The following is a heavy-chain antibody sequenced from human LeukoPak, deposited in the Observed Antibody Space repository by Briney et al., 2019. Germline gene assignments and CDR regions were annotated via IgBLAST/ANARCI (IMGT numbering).Heavy chain of an antibody. Sequence: GESLKISCKVSGYSFSRYWIGWVRHMPGKGLEWMGIIYPGDSDTRYSPSLQGQVTISVDKSISTAYVQLSSLKASDTAMYYCARGYGGNFYLDYWGQGTLVTVSS. CDR2: IYPGDSDT. CDR3: ARGYGGNFYLDY. V-gene: IGHV5-51*01. J-gene: IGHJ4*02. CDR1: GYSFSRYW. D-gene: IGHD4-23*01.